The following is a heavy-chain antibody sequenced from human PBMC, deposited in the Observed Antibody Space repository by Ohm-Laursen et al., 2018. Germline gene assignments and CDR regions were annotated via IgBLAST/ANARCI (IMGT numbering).Heavy chain of an antibody. Sequence: SLRLSCSASGFTVSSNYMSWVRQAPGKGLEWVSIIYSGGSTDYADSVKGRFTISRDNSKNTVYLQMNSLRAEDTAVYYCARAGAGAADLGYWGQGTLVTVSS. D-gene: IGHD1-26*01. CDR2: IYSGGST. V-gene: IGHV3-53*01. CDR1: GFTVSSNY. CDR3: ARAGAGAADLGY. J-gene: IGHJ4*02.